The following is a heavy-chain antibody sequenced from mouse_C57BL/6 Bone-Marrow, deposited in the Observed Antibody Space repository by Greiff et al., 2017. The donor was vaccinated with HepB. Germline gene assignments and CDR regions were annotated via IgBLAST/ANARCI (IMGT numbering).Heavy chain of an antibody. CDR1: GYTFTSYW. Sequence: QVQLQQPGAELVKPGASVKLSCKASGYTFTSYWMHWVKQRPGQGLEWIGMIHPNSGSTNYNEKFKSKATLTVDKSSSTAYMQLSSLTSEDSAVYYCARMGSYYGAFDYWGQGTTLTVSS. D-gene: IGHD1-1*01. J-gene: IGHJ2*01. V-gene: IGHV1-64*01. CDR2: IHPNSGST. CDR3: ARMGSYYGAFDY.